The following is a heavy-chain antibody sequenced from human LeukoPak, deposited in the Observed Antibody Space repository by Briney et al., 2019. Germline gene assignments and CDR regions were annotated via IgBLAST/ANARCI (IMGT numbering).Heavy chain of an antibody. D-gene: IGHD2-2*01. CDR1: RYTFTGYY. J-gene: IGHJ4*02. CDR2: INPNSGGT. CDR3: AREEGYCSSTTCSAPFDY. Sequence: GASVKVSCKASRYTFTGYYMHWVRQAPGQGLEWMGWINPNSGGTNYAQKFQGRVTMTRDTSNSTAYMELSRLRSDDTAVYYCAREEGYCSSTTCSAPFDYWGQGTLVTVSS. V-gene: IGHV1-2*02.